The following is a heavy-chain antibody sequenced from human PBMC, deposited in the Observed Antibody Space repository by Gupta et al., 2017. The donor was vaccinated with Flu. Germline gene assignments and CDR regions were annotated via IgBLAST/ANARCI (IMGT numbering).Heavy chain of an antibody. V-gene: IGHV3-23*01. CDR1: GFTFSSYA. Sequence: EVQLLESGGGLVQPGGSLILSCAASGFTFSSYAMSWVRQAPGKGLEWVSAISGSGGSTYYADSVKGRFTISRDNSKNTLYLQMNSLRAEDTAVYYCAKTRESKEARPRAYYYYGMDVWGQGTTVTVSS. CDR3: AKTRESKEARPRAYYYYGMDV. J-gene: IGHJ6*02. D-gene: IGHD6-6*01. CDR2: ISGSGGST.